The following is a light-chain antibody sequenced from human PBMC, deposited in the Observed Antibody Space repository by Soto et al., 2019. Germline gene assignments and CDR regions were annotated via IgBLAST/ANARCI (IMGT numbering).Light chain of an antibody. J-gene: IGLJ2*01. CDR2: ASS. V-gene: IGLV2-14*01. Sequence: QSALTQPASVSGSPGQSITISCTGTSSDVGGYNYVSWYQHHPGKAPRLMIYASSNRPSGVSHRFSGSRSGNTASLTISGLQAEDEADYYCSSYAGSNNLVFGGGTKLTVL. CDR3: SSYAGSNNLV. CDR1: SSDVGGYNY.